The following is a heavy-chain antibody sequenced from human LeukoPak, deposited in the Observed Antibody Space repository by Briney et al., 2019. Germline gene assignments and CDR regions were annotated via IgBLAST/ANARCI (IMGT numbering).Heavy chain of an antibody. Sequence: ASVKISCKASGYTFTGYAMHWVRQAPGQRLEWMGWINAGNGNTKYSQKFQGRVTITRDTSASTAYMELSSLRSEDTAVYYCATGVDTAMESLFDYWGQGTLVTVSS. CDR1: GYTFTGYA. J-gene: IGHJ4*02. D-gene: IGHD5-18*01. CDR3: ATGVDTAMESLFDY. CDR2: INAGNGNT. V-gene: IGHV1-3*01.